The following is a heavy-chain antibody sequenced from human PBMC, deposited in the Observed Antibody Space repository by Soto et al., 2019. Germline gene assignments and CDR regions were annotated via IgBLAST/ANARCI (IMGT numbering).Heavy chain of an antibody. CDR3: GIGAFYTFDV. V-gene: IGHV5-51*01. Sequence: PGESLKISCKGSGYSFTNYWIGWVRQMPGRGLEWMGIIYPGDSDSRYSPSFQGQVTISADKSISTAYLQWNSLKASDTAMYYCGIGAFYTFDVWGQGTRVTVSS. J-gene: IGHJ3*01. CDR1: GYSFTNYW. D-gene: IGHD2-21*02. CDR2: IYPGDSDS.